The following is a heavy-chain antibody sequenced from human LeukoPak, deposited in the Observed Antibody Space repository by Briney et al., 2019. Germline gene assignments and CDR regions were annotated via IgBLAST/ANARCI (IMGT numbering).Heavy chain of an antibody. CDR2: ISTSGST. Sequence: SETLSLTCTVSGGSISRYYSSWIRQPAGKGLECVGRISTSGSTNYNTSLKSRVTMSVDTPKNQFSLKLSSVTAAPTPVCYCVFSGSSSWYEGLDAFDIW. D-gene: IGHD6-13*01. CDR1: GGSISRYY. J-gene: IGHJ3*02. V-gene: IGHV4-4*07. CDR3: VFSGSSSWYEGLDAFDI.